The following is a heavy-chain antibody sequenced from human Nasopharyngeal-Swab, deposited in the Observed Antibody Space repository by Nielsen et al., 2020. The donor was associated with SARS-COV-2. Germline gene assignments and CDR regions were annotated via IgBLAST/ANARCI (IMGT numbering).Heavy chain of an antibody. V-gene: IGHV3-7*03. CDR3: AGGTGWLTDS. Sequence: GSLRLSCAASGFTFSNYWMNWVRQTPGKGLEWVAIIKQDGSETYYVDSVRGRFTISRDNAKNSLSLVMTSLRADDTAVYYCAGGTGWLTDSWGQGTLVTVSS. J-gene: IGHJ4*02. CDR1: GFTFSNYW. CDR2: IKQDGSET. D-gene: IGHD3-9*01.